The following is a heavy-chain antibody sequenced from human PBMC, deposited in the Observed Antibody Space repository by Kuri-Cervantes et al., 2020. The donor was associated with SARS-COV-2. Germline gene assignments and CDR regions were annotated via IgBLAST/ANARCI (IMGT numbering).Heavy chain of an antibody. CDR1: GFTFSSYA. J-gene: IGHJ2*01. V-gene: IGHV3-30-3*02. CDR3: AKFPGGLGWYFDL. D-gene: IGHD3-16*01. CDR2: ISYDGSNK. Sequence: GGSLRLSCAASGFTFSSYAMHWVRQAPGKGLEWVAVISYDGSNKYYADSVKGRFTISRDNSKNTLYLQMNSLRAEDTAVYDCAKFPGGLGWYFDLWGRGNLVTVSS.